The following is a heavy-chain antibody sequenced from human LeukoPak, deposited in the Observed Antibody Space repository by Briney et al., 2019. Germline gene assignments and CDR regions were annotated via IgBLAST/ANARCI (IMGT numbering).Heavy chain of an antibody. Sequence: SESLSLTCAVYGGSFSGYYWSWIRQPPGKGLEWIGEMNHSGSTNYNPSLKSRVTISVDTSKNQFSLKLSSVTAADTAVYYCTSQTVARWFDPWGQGTLVTVSS. CDR3: TSQTVARWFDP. CDR2: MNHSGST. J-gene: IGHJ5*02. CDR1: GGSFSGYY. D-gene: IGHD1-14*01. V-gene: IGHV4-34*01.